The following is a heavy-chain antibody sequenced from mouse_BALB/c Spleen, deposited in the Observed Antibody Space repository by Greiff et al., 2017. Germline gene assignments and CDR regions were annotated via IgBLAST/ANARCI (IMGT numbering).Heavy chain of an antibody. J-gene: IGHJ4*01. D-gene: IGHD2-14*01. CDR2: INPNNGGT. Sequence: EVQLQQSGPELVKPGASVKISCKTSRYTFTEYTMHWVKQSHGKSLEWIGGINPNNGGTSYNQKFKGKATLTVDKSSSTAYMELRSLTSEDSAVYYCARERDYRYDGNYYAMDYWGQGTSVTVSS. V-gene: IGHV1-18*01. CDR1: RYTFTEYT. CDR3: ARERDYRYDGNYYAMDY.